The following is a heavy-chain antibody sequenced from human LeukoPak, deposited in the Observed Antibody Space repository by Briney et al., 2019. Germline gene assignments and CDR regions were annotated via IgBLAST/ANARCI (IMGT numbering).Heavy chain of an antibody. J-gene: IGHJ4*02. D-gene: IGHD3-22*01. Sequence: GESLKISCKGSGYSFTSYCIGWVRQMPGKGLEWMGIIYPGDSDSRYSPSFQGQVTISADKSITTAYLQWSSLKASDTVMYYCARLTTDSTSYSCDFWGQGTLVTVSS. CDR2: IYPGDSDS. CDR1: GYSFTSYC. V-gene: IGHV5-51*01. CDR3: ARLTTDSTSYSCDF.